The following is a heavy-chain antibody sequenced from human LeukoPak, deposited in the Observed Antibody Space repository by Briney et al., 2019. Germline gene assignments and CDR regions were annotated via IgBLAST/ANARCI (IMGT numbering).Heavy chain of an antibody. CDR1: ANTLGRGN. CDR3: ARENGGSYRVFDY. CDR2: IYTSGSA. J-gene: IGHJ4*02. D-gene: IGHD1-26*01. V-gene: IGHV4-4*07. Sequence: SETLSLTCASRANTLGRGNSGCIGRPPGKRIEWVGRIYTSGSANYNDSLKSRISMSVDTSKNQFSLKLSSVSAADTAVFYCARENGGSYRVFDYWGQGTLVTVSS.